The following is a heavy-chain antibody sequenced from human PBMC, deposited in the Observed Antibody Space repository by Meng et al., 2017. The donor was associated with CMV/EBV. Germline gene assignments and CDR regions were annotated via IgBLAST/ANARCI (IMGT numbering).Heavy chain of an antibody. V-gene: IGHV3-49*04. CDR3: TRGLQDGDYFSFQH. CDR1: GFTFRDYA. D-gene: IGHD4-17*01. J-gene: IGHJ1*01. CDR2: IRSKPYGGST. Sequence: GGSLRLSCTPSGFTFRDYAMTWVRQAPGEGLEWVGLIRSKPYGGSTEYAASVKGRFTISRDDSKNIGYLQMNSLRTEDTAVYYCTRGLQDGDYFSFQHWGQGTLVTVSS.